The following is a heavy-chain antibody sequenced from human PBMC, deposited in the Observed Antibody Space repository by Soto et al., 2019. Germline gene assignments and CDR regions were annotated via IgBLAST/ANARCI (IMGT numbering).Heavy chain of an antibody. CDR1: GGSISSSTNS. V-gene: IGHV4-39*01. J-gene: IGHJ6*02. D-gene: IGHD2-2*01. CDR2: IYSGATK. CDR3: GRQPGHCDRTTCFGYYPVDV. Sequence: QLQLQESGPRLVKPSETLSLTRSVSGGSISSSTNSWGWIRQPPGKGLEWIGTIYSGATKHYNPCPVGRVAISADTPDNPLCLRLSSVTAADTSVYYCGRQPGHCDRTTCFGYYPVDVWGQGTTVTVS.